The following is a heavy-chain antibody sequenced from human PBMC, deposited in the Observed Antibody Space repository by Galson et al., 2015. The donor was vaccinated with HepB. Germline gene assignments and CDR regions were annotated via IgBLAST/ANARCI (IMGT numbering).Heavy chain of an antibody. CDR1: GDSISSSSYY. CDR3: ARQIKWKDAFDI. V-gene: IGHV4-39*01. CDR2: VYYRGNT. D-gene: IGHD5-12*01. Sequence: ETLSLTCTVSGDSISSSSYYWGWIRQPPGKGLEWIGSVYYRGNTYYNPSLKSRDTISVDTSKNQFSLKLSSVTAADTTVYYCARQIKWKDAFDIWGQGTMVTVSS. J-gene: IGHJ3*02.